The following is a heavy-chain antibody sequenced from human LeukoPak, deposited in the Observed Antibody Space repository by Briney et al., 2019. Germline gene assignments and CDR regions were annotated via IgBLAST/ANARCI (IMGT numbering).Heavy chain of an antibody. CDR1: GYTFTGYY. J-gene: IGHJ3*02. Sequence: ASVKVSCKASGYTFTGYYMHWLRQAPGQGLEWMGWINPNSGGTNYEQKFQGRVTMTRDTSISTAYMDLSRLRSDDTAVYYCAREHSSGYYFDAFDIWGQGTMVTVSS. CDR3: AREHSSGYYFDAFDI. V-gene: IGHV1-2*02. D-gene: IGHD3-22*01. CDR2: INPNSGGT.